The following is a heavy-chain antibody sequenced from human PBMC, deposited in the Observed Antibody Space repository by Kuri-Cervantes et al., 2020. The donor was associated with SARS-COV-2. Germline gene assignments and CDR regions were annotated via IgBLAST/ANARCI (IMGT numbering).Heavy chain of an antibody. D-gene: IGHD6-6*01. Sequence: GGSLRLSCAASGFTFSSYAMHWVRQAPGKGLEWVAVISYDGSNKYYADSVKGRFTISRDNSKNTLYLQMNSLRAEDTAVYYCARDVSPSSSSDYYYYGMDVWGQGTTVTVSS. V-gene: IGHV3-30-3*01. J-gene: IGHJ6*02. CDR2: ISYDGSNK. CDR1: GFTFSSYA. CDR3: ARDVSPSSSSDYYYYGMDV.